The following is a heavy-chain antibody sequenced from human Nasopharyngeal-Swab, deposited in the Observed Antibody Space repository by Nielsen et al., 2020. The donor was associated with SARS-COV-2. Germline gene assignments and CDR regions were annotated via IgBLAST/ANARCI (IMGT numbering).Heavy chain of an antibody. CDR2: ISYDGSNK. Sequence: GESLKISCAASEFTFSSYAMHWVRQAPGKGLEWVAVISYDGSNKYYADSVKGRFTISRDNSKNTLYLQMNSLRAEDTAVYYCARNYYDSSDAFDIWGQGTMVTVSS. D-gene: IGHD3-22*01. J-gene: IGHJ3*02. CDR3: ARNYYDSSDAFDI. V-gene: IGHV3-30-3*01. CDR1: EFTFSSYA.